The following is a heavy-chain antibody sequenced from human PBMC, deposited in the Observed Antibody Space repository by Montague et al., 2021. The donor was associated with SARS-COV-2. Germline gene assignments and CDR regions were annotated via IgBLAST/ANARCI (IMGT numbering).Heavy chain of an antibody. D-gene: IGHD2-15*01. CDR3: ARGKGRSPNAFDI. CDR2: IYYSGNP. V-gene: IGHV4-59*01. Sequence: SETLSLTCTVSGGSISTYYWSWIRQSPGKGLGWIGYIYYSGNPNYNPSLTSRLSMSVDTSKNQFSLELSSVTAADTAVFFCARGKGRSPNAFDIWGQGITVTVSS. CDR1: GGSISTYY. J-gene: IGHJ3*02.